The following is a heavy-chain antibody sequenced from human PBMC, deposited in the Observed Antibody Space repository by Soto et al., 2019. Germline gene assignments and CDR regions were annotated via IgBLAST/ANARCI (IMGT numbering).Heavy chain of an antibody. CDR3: ATTLAIVDAFDI. J-gene: IGHJ3*02. CDR2: FDPEDGET. Sequence: GASVKVSCKVSGYTLTELSMHWVRQAPGKGLEWMGGFDPEDGETIYAQKFQGRVTMTEDTSTDTAYMELSSLRSEDTAVYYCATTLAIVDAFDIWGQGTMVTVSS. V-gene: IGHV1-24*01. CDR1: GYTLTELS. D-gene: IGHD3-16*02.